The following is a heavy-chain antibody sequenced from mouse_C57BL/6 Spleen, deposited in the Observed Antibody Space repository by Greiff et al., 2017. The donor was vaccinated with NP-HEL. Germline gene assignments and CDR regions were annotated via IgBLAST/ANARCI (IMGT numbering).Heavy chain of an antibody. V-gene: IGHV1-64*01. J-gene: IGHJ4*01. CDR2: IHPNSGST. Sequence: QVQLQQPGAELVKPGASVKLSCKASGYNFTSYWMHWVKQRPGQGLEWIGMIHPNSGSTNYNEKFKSKATLTVDKSSSTSYMQLSSLTSEDSAVYYCARRGYYYGSSDRLSYAMDYWGQGTSVTVSS. CDR3: ARRGYYYGSSDRLSYAMDY. D-gene: IGHD1-1*01. CDR1: GYNFTSYW.